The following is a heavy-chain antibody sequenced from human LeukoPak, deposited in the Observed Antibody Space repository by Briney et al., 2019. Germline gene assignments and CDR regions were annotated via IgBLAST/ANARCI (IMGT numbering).Heavy chain of an antibody. Sequence: GGSLRLSCAASGFTFSSYAMHWVRQAPGKGLEWVAVISYDGSSKYYADSVKGRFTISRDNSKNTLYLQMNSLRAEDTAVYYCARDSGYDFWSGYSTYGMDVWGQGTTVTVSS. CDR3: ARDSGYDFWSGYSTYGMDV. D-gene: IGHD3-3*01. J-gene: IGHJ6*02. V-gene: IGHV3-30*04. CDR2: ISYDGSSK. CDR1: GFTFSSYA.